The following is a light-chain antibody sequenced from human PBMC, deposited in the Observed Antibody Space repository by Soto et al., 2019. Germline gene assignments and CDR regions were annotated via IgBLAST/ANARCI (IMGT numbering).Light chain of an antibody. V-gene: IGKV1-39*01. CDR2: AAS. J-gene: IGKJ2*01. CDR3: KESFSPLYT. Sequence: DIQLTQSPSSLSASVGDRVTITCRASQTIHNFLNWYQQTPGKAPKLLIYAASNLRGGVPSRFSGGGSGTDFTLTINSLQPEDFATYYCKESFSPLYTFGRGTMLDI. CDR1: QTIHNF.